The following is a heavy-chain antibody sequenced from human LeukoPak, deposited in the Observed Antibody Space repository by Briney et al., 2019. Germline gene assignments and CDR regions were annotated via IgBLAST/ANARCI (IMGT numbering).Heavy chain of an antibody. CDR3: ALSVVSTIYYYYYGMDV. J-gene: IGHJ6*02. Sequence: PGASLRLSCAASGFTLSSYAISWVRQAPGKGLEWVSAISGSGGSTYYADSVKGRFTISRDNSKNTLYLQMNSLRAEDTAVYYCALSVVSTIYYYYYGMDVWGQGTTVTVSS. CDR1: GFTLSSYA. D-gene: IGHD4-23*01. CDR2: ISGSGGST. V-gene: IGHV3-23*01.